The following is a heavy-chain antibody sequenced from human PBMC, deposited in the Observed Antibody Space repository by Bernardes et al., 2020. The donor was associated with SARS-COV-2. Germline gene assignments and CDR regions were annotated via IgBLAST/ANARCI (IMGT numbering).Heavy chain of an antibody. D-gene: IGHD6-19*01. CDR3: ARDSGYSSGWYSDWYFDL. J-gene: IGHJ2*01. V-gene: IGHV4-39*02. CDR1: GGSISSSSYY. CDR2: IYYSGST. Sequence: SETLSLTCTVSGGSISSSSYYWGWLLQPPGKGLEWIGSIYYSGSTYYNPSLKSRVTISVDTSKNQFSLKLSSVTAADTAVYYCARDSGYSSGWYSDWYFDLWGRGTLVTVSS.